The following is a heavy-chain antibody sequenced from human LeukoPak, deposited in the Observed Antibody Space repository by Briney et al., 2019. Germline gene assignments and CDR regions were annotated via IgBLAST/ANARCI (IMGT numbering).Heavy chain of an antibody. CDR3: ARDDGPGSSPLDY. D-gene: IGHD3-10*01. CDR1: GFTFISYW. Sequence: GGSLRLSCAASGFTFISYWMTWVRQAPGKGLEWVAKINQDESAKYYVDSVKGRFTVSRDNAKNSLYLQMNSLRAEDTVVYYCARDDGPGSSPLDYWGQGTLVTVSS. CDR2: INQDESAK. J-gene: IGHJ4*02. V-gene: IGHV3-7*01.